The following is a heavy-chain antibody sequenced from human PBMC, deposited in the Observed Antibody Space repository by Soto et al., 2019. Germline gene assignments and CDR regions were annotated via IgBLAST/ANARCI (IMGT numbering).Heavy chain of an antibody. D-gene: IGHD3-3*01. J-gene: IGHJ4*02. CDR1: GFSLSTSGVG. CDR2: IYWDDDK. V-gene: IGHV2-5*02. Sequence: QITLKESGPTLVKPTQTLTLTCTFSGFSLSTSGVGVGWIRQPPGKALEWLALIYWDDDKRYSPSLKSRLTITKGTSKNQVVLTMTNMDPVDTATYYCAHSTSYYDFWSGYSPPGNFDYWGQGTLVTVSS. CDR3: AHSTSYYDFWSGYSPPGNFDY.